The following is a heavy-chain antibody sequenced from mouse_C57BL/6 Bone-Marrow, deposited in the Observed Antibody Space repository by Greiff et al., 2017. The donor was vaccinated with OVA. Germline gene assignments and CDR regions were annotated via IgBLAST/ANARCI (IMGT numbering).Heavy chain of an antibody. CDR1: GFNIKNTY. J-gene: IGHJ3*01. V-gene: IGHV14-3*01. CDR2: IDPANGNT. D-gene: IGHD1-1*01. CDR3: ARWIYYYGSLAWFAY. Sequence: VQLQQSVAELVRPGASVKLSCTASGFNIKNTYMHWVKQRPEQGLEWIGRIDPANGNTKYAPKFQGKATITADTSSNTAYLQLSSLTSEDTAFYYCARWIYYYGSLAWFAYWGQGTLVTVSA.